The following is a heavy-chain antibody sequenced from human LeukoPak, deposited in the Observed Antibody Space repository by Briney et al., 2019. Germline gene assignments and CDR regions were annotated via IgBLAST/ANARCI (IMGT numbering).Heavy chain of an antibody. V-gene: IGHV4-61*01. D-gene: IGHD2-2*01. CDR1: GGSISSSSYY. CDR3: ASLDIVVVPPDRSRYYYYMDV. CDR2: IYYSGST. J-gene: IGHJ6*03. Sequence: SETLSLTCTVSGGSISSSSYYWSWIRQPPGKGLEWIGYIYYSGSTNYNPSLKSRVTISVDTSKNQFSLKLSSVTAADTAVYYCASLDIVVVPPDRSRYYYYMDVWGKGTTVTVSS.